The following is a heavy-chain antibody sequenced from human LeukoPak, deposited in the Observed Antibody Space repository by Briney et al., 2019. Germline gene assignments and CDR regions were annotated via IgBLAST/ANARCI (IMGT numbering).Heavy chain of an antibody. V-gene: IGHV1-18*01. J-gene: IGHJ4*02. CDR3: ARTRSSSWYVPYYFDY. CDR1: GYTFTSYG. CDR2: ISAYNGNT. Sequence: ASVKVSCKASGYTFTSYGISWVRQAPGQGLEWMGWISAYNGNTNYAQKLQGRVTMTTNTSTSTAYMELRSLRPDDTAVYYWARTRSSSWYVPYYFDYWGQGTRVTVSS. D-gene: IGHD6-13*01.